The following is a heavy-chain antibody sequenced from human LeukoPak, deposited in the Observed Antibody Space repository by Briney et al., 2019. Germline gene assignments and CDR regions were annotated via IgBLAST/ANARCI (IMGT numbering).Heavy chain of an antibody. J-gene: IGHJ3*02. CDR1: GGSISSYY. V-gene: IGHV4-59*08. D-gene: IGHD3-10*01. Sequence: SETLSLTCTVSGGSISSYYWSWIRQPPGKGLEWIGYIYYSGSTYYNPSLKSRITISVDTSKNQFSLKLSSVTAADTALYYCARGITRRRTFDIWGQGTVVTVSS. CDR2: IYYSGST. CDR3: ARGITRRRTFDI.